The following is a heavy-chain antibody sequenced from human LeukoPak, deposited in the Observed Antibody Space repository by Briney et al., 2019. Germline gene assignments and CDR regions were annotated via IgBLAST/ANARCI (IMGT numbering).Heavy chain of an antibody. Sequence: GDSLKISCKSSGYSFISYWIGWVRQMPGKGLEWMGIIYPGGSDIRYSPSFQGQATISVDKSISTAYLQWSSLKASDTAMYYCATLAAPSAPYYFDYWGQGTLATVSS. D-gene: IGHD6-6*01. V-gene: IGHV5-51*01. CDR3: ATLAAPSAPYYFDY. J-gene: IGHJ4*02. CDR2: IYPGGSDI. CDR1: GYSFISYW.